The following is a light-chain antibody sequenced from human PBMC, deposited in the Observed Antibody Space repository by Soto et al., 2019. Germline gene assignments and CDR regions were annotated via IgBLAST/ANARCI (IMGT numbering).Light chain of an antibody. V-gene: IGLV1-44*01. CDR2: NNN. Sequence: HSVVKQPPSACGAPRARGPKSFSGNSSKIGSNTVNWYQQLPGTAPKLLIYNNNQRPSGVPDRFSGSKSGTSVSLAISGLQSEDEADYYCAAWDDSLNGFVVFGGGTKVTVL. CDR3: AAWDDSLNGFVV. CDR1: SSKIGSNT. J-gene: IGLJ2*01.